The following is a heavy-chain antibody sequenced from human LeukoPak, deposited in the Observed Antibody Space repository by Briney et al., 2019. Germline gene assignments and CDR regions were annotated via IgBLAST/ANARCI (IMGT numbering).Heavy chain of an antibody. CDR2: IKYDASDE. D-gene: IGHD3-10*01. Sequence: GGSLRLSCAASGVSFSGYAMRWVRQAPGKGLEWVSLIKYDASDEYYADAVKGRFTISRDNAKNSLYLQMNSLRAEDTAVYYCARDPCFGSGSYCDDSFDYWGQGTLVTVSS. CDR1: GVSFSGYA. V-gene: IGHV3-30*02. CDR3: ARDPCFGSGSYCDDSFDY. J-gene: IGHJ4*02.